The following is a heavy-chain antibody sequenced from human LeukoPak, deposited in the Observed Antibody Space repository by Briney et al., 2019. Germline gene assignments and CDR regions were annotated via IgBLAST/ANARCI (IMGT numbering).Heavy chain of an antibody. V-gene: IGHV3-23*01. CDR2: ISGSGGST. Sequence: GGSLRLSCAASGFTFSSYAMRWVRQAPGKGLEWVSAISGSGGSTYYADSVKGRFTISRDNSKNTLYLQMNSLRAEDTAVYYCAKDPFGIQLWLEVYYFDYWGQGTLVTVSS. D-gene: IGHD5-18*01. CDR1: GFTFSSYA. J-gene: IGHJ4*02. CDR3: AKDPFGIQLWLEVYYFDY.